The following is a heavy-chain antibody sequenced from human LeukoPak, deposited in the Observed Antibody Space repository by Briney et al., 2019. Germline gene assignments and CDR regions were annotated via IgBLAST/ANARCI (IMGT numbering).Heavy chain of an antibody. CDR3: VRGVELTGYSDY. J-gene: IGHJ4*02. Sequence: GGSLRLSCAASGFTFSGYSMNWVRQAPGKGLEWVSSISSSSDYIYYADSVKGRFTISRDNAKNSLYLQMNSLRAEDTAVYYCVRGVELTGYSDYWGRGTLVTVSS. D-gene: IGHD3-9*01. CDR1: GFTFSGYS. V-gene: IGHV3-21*01. CDR2: ISSSSDYI.